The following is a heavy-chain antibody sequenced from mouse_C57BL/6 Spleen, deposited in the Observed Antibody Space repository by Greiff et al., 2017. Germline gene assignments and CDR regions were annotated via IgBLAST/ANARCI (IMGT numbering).Heavy chain of an antibody. CDR2: INYDGSST. D-gene: IGHD1-1*01. Sequence: EVMLVESEGGLVQPGSSMKLSCTASGFTFSDYYMAWVRQVPEKGLEWVANINYDGSSTYYLDSLKSRFIISRDNAKNILYLQMSSLKSEDTATYYCARGTTVGVDDGGQGTTLTVSS. J-gene: IGHJ2*01. V-gene: IGHV5-16*01. CDR3: ARGTTVGVDD. CDR1: GFTFSDYY.